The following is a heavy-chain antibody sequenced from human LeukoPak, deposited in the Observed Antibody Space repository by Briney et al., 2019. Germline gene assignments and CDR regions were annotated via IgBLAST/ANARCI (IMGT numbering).Heavy chain of an antibody. CDR3: ASGHCYDSSGYYYVAPRELSYFDY. CDR1: GYTFTSYY. Sequence: ASVKVSCKASGYTFTSYYMHWVRQAPGQGLEWMGIINPSGGSTSYAQKFQGRVTMTRDMSTSTFYMELSSLRSEDTAVYYCASGHCYDSSGYYYVAPRELSYFDYWGQGTLVTVSS. CDR2: INPSGGST. J-gene: IGHJ4*02. V-gene: IGHV1-46*01. D-gene: IGHD3-22*01.